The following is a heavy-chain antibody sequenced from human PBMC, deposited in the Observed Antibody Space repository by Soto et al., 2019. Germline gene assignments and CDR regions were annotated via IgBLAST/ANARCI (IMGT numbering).Heavy chain of an antibody. CDR3: AKDSFSSPTSPYGRDV. V-gene: IGHV3-23*01. D-gene: IGHD6-6*01. J-gene: IGHJ6*02. Sequence: GGSLSLSCAASGFTFSNYAMSWVRQAPGKGLEWVSEISGSGGDTYYVDSVNVRFTISRDNSNNTLYLQLSSLRAEDTAEYYCAKDSFSSPTSPYGRDVWGQGTRVTVSS. CDR2: ISGSGGDT. CDR1: GFTFSNYA.